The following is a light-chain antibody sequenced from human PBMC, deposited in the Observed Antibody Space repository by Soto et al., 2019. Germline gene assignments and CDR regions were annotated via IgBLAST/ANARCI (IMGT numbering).Light chain of an antibody. CDR1: QTVSSSY. CDR3: HQCDTSPFT. CDR2: GAS. Sequence: EIVLTQSPGTLSLSPGERATLSCRASQTVSSSYLAWYQQKPGLAPRLLIYGASSRATGIPDRFSGSGSGTDFTLTISRLEPEDFAVFYCHQCDTSPFTFGGGTKVEIK. J-gene: IGKJ4*01. V-gene: IGKV3-20*01.